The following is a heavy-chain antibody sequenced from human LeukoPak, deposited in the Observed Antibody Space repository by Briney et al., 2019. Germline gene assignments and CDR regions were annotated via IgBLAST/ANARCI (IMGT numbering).Heavy chain of an antibody. CDR2: INPNSGGT. CDR3: ARVLGGGSHEL. V-gene: IGHV1-2*04. J-gene: IGHJ4*02. D-gene: IGHD1-26*01. CDR1: GYTFTGYY. Sequence: GASVKVSCKASGYTFTGYYMHWVRQAPGQGLEWMGWINPNSGGTNYAQKFQGWVTMTTDTSTSTAYMELRSLRSDDTAVYYCARVLGGGSHELWGQGTLVTVSS.